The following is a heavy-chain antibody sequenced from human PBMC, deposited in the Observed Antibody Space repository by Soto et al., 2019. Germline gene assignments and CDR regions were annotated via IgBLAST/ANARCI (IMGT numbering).Heavy chain of an antibody. Sequence: GGSLRLSCAASGFTVSSNYMSWVRQAPGKGLEWVSVIYSGGSTYYADSVKGRFTISRDDSKNTLYLQMNSLRAEDTAVYYCARGPHGDYSFDYWGQGTLVTVSS. CDR3: ARGPHGDYSFDY. D-gene: IGHD4-17*01. J-gene: IGHJ4*02. CDR2: IYSGGST. CDR1: GFTVSSNY. V-gene: IGHV3-66*01.